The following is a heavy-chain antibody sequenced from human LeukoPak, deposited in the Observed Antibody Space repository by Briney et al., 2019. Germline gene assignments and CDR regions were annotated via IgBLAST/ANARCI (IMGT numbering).Heavy chain of an antibody. CDR2: INPNSGGT. V-gene: IGHV1-2*06. J-gene: IGHJ6*02. D-gene: IGHD3-3*01. Sequence: AASVKVSCKASGYTFTSYYMHWVRQAPGQGLEWMGRINPNSGGTNYAQKFQGRVTMTRDTSISTAYMELSRLRSDDTAVYYCARGGYDFVYYYYGMDVWGQGTTVTVSS. CDR1: GYTFTSYY. CDR3: ARGGYDFVYYYYGMDV.